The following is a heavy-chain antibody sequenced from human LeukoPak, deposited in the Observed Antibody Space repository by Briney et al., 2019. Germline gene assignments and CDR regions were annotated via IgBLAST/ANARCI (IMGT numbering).Heavy chain of an antibody. D-gene: IGHD5-12*01. CDR1: GYTFTSYY. Sequence: ASVKVSCKASGYTFTSYYMHWVRQAPGQGLEWMGIINPSGGSTSHAQKFQGRVTITRDTSASIVYMELSSLRSEDTAVYYCARGIWSDHLVAYFLDSWGQGTLVTVSS. V-gene: IGHV1-46*01. J-gene: IGHJ4*02. CDR2: INPSGGST. CDR3: ARGIWSDHLVAYFLDS.